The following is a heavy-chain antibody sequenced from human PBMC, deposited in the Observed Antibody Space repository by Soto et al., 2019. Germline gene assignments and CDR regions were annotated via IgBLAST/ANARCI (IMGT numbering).Heavy chain of an antibody. D-gene: IGHD2-2*01. CDR2: IYHSGST. Sequence: QVQLQESGPGLVKPSGTLSLTCAVSGGSISSSNWWSWVRQPPGKGLEWIGEIYHSGSTNYNPSLTSRVTISVDKSKHQFSLKLSSVTAADTAVYYCASTTSWAQGQFDYWGQGTLVTVSS. V-gene: IGHV4-4*02. CDR3: ASTTSWAQGQFDY. J-gene: IGHJ4*02. CDR1: GGSISSSNW.